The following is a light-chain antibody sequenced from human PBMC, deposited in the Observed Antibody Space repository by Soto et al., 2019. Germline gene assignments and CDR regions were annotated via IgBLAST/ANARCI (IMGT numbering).Light chain of an antibody. J-gene: IGLJ1*01. CDR2: EVS. V-gene: IGLV2-8*01. Sequence: QSALTQPPSASGSPGQSVTISCTGTSSDVGGYNYVSWYQQHPGKAPKLMIYEVSKRPSGVPDRFSGSKSGNTASLTVSGLQAGDEADYYCSSYGGSNNWDDVFGTGTKVTVL. CDR1: SSDVGGYNY. CDR3: SSYGGSNNWDDV.